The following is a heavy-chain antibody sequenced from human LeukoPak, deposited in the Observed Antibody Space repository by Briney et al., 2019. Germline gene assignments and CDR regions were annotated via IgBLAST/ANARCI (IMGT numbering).Heavy chain of an antibody. CDR1: GYALDYYG. CDR2: ISLNNGNT. V-gene: IGHV1-18*01. J-gene: IGHJ4*02. Sequence: EASVKVSCKASGYALDYYGITWVRQAPGQGLEWVGWISLNNGNTHYTKYAQKFQGRVTLTADTSTATAYMELRGLRSDDTAVYYCQRVTIFGVVIDFDYCGQGTLVAVPS. CDR3: QRVTIFGVVIDFDY. D-gene: IGHD3-3*01.